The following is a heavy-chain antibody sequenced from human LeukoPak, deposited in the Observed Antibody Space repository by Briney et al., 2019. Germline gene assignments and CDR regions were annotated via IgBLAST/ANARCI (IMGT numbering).Heavy chain of an antibody. J-gene: IGHJ4*02. D-gene: IGHD2-15*01. CDR1: GGSFSGYY. V-gene: IGHV4-34*01. Sequence: PSETLSLTCAVYGGSFSGYYWSWIRQPPGKGLKWIGEINHSGSTNYNPSLKSRVTISVDTSKNQFSLKLSSVTAADTAVYYCARTFPRLGYCSGGSCYSKDYWGQGTLVTVSS. CDR2: INHSGST. CDR3: ARTFPRLGYCSGGSCYSKDY.